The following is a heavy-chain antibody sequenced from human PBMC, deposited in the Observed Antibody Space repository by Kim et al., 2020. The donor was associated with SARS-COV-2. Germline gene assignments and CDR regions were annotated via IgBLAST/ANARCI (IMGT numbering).Heavy chain of an antibody. CDR3: ARGRSMNAIAVARGGNWFDP. V-gene: IGHV7-4-1*02. CDR2: INTNTGNP. Sequence: ASVKVSCKASGYTFTSYAMNWVRQAPGQGLEWMGWINTNTGNPTYAQGFTGRFVFSLDTSVSTAYLQISSLKAEDTAVYYCARGRSMNAIAVARGGNWFDPWGQGTLVTVSS. CDR1: GYTFTSYA. D-gene: IGHD6-19*01. J-gene: IGHJ5*02.